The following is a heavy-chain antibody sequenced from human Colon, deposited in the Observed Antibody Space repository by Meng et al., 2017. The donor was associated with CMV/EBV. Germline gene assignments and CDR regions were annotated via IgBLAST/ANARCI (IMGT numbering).Heavy chain of an antibody. V-gene: IGHV4-39*07. CDR3: ARDDIVVVPAAMEYYYYGMDV. D-gene: IGHD2-2*01. J-gene: IGHJ6*02. Sequence: SETLSLTCSVSGGPIDNGNFYWSWIRQSPGKGLEWIGYVYWNGDSYYNPSLKSRVTISVDTSKNQFSLKLSSVTAADTAVYYCARDDIVVVPAAMEYYYYGMDVWGQGTTVTVSS. CDR1: GGPIDNGNFY. CDR2: VYWNGDS.